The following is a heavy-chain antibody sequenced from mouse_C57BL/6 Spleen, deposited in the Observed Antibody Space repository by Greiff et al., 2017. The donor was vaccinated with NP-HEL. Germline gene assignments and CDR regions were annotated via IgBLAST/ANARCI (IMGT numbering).Heavy chain of an antibody. CDR2: INYDGSST. V-gene: IGHV5-16*01. CDR1: GFTFSDYY. D-gene: IGHD2-1*01. CDR3: AREDYGNLDY. J-gene: IGHJ2*01. Sequence: EVNVVESEGGLVQPGRSMKLSCTASGFTFSDYYMAWVRQVPEKGLEWVANINYDGSSTYYLDSLKSRFIISRDNAKNILYLQMSSLKSEDTATYYCAREDYGNLDYWGQGTTLTVSS.